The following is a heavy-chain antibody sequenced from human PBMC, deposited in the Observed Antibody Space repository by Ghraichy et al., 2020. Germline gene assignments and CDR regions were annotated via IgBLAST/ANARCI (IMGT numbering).Heavy chain of an antibody. D-gene: IGHD6-6*01. J-gene: IGHJ3*02. Sequence: GESLNISCKGSGYSFTSYWIGWVRQMPGKGLEWMGIIYPGDSDTRYSPSFQGQVTISADKSISTAYLQWSSLKASDTAMYYCASENDEARSEDAFDIWGRGTMVTVSS. CDR2: IYPGDSDT. V-gene: IGHV5-51*01. CDR3: ASENDEARSEDAFDI. CDR1: GYSFTSYW.